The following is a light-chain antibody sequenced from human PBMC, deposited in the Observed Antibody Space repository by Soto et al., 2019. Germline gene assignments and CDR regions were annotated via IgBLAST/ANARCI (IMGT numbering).Light chain of an antibody. CDR1: QTISSW. Sequence: DIQMTQSPSTLSVSVGDRVTITCRASQTISSWLAWYQQKPGKAPKLLIYKASTLKSGVPSRFSGSGSGTEFTLTISSLQPDDFATYYCQHYNSYSEAFGKGTKVDIK. CDR2: KAS. CDR3: QHYNSYSEA. J-gene: IGKJ1*01. V-gene: IGKV1-5*03.